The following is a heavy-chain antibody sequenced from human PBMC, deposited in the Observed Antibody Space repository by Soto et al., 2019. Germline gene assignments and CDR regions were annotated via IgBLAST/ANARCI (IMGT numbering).Heavy chain of an antibody. Sequence: PSETLSLTCTVSGGSISSYYWSWIRQPPGKGLEWIGEIYHSGSTNYNPSLKSRVTISVDKSKNQFSLKLSSVTAEDTAVYYCARDRGAVAAPPAYWGQGTLVTVSS. CDR3: ARDRGAVAAPPAY. CDR2: IYHSGST. V-gene: IGHV4-59*12. D-gene: IGHD6-19*01. J-gene: IGHJ4*02. CDR1: GGSISSYY.